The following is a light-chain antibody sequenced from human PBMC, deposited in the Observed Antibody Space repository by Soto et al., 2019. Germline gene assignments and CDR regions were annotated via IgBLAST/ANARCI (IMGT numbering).Light chain of an antibody. Sequence: DIHMTQSPSSLSASVGDRVSITCRASQNIKKFLNWYQQRPGKAPSALIHATSTLQNGVSSRFSGSGSDTDFTLTITDLQPEDFATYFCQQSYTSPLTFGGGTKVGIK. J-gene: IGKJ4*01. CDR1: QNIKKF. V-gene: IGKV1-39*01. CDR2: ATS. CDR3: QQSYTSPLT.